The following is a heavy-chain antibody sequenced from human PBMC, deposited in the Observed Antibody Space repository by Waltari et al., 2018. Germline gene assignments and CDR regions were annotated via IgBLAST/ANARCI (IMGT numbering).Heavy chain of an antibody. V-gene: IGHV3-11*01. CDR3: ARDGGGTNRSYRYFDL. D-gene: IGHD1-26*01. Sequence: QVQLVESGGGLVKTGGSMSLSCASSGFSFSDSYTRWMRQAPGKGLEWISHISSSGTFVYYADSVKGRFTISRDNAKNSLYLQMNSLKDEDTAVYYCARDGGGTNRSYRYFDLWGRGTLVRVSS. CDR2: ISSSGTFV. CDR1: GFSFSDSY. J-gene: IGHJ2*01.